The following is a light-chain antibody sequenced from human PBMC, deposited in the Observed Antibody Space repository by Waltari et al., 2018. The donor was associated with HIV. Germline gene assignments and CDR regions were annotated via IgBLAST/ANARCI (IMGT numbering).Light chain of an antibody. CDR3: QQYSGPPPT. V-gene: IGKV1-NL1*01. CDR1: RDVGNS. CDR2: DAS. Sequence: DIHMTQSPSSLSASVGDTVTLTCGASRDVGNSLSWFRQKPGKAPQPLIFDASTLISDVSPRLRGGRSGTDYTLVISNPQPEDSAMYFCQQYSGPPPTFGLGTKVEV. J-gene: IGKJ1*01.